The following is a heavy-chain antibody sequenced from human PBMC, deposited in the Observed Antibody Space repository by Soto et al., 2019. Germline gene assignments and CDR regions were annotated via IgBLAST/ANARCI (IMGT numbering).Heavy chain of an antibody. Sequence: GGSLRLSCAASGFTVSSNYMSWARQAPGKGLEWVSVIYSGGSTYYADSVKGRFTISRDNSKNTLYLQMNSLRAEDTAVYYCARFRPLGGFDYWGQGTLVTVSS. CDR2: IYSGGST. D-gene: IGHD3-16*01. CDR3: ARFRPLGGFDY. V-gene: IGHV3-53*01. CDR1: GFTVSSNY. J-gene: IGHJ4*02.